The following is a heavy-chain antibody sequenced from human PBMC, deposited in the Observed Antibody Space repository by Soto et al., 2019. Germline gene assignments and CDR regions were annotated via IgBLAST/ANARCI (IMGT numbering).Heavy chain of an antibody. CDR3: ARVSYYYDSSGYLSDY. CDR2: ISAYNGNT. CDR1: GYTFTSYG. Sequence: ASVKVSCKASGYTFTSYGISWVRQAPGQGLEWMGWISAYNGNTNYAQKLQGRVTMTTDTSTSTAYMELRSLRSDDTAVYYCARVSYYYDSSGYLSDYWGQGALVTISS. V-gene: IGHV1-18*01. D-gene: IGHD3-22*01. J-gene: IGHJ4*02.